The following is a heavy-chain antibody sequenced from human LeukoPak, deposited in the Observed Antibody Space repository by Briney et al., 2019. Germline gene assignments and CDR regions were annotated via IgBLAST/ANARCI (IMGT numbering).Heavy chain of an antibody. CDR3: ARGRVSMVRGVIILNWFDP. CDR2: INHRGNT. Sequence: SETLSLTCAVYGGSFSGYYGSWIRQPPGGGREWVGEINHRGNTNYYPTLKSRVTISLDTSNNQFTLKLSSVTAADTAVYYCARGRVSMVRGVIILNWFDPWGQGTLVTVSS. CDR1: GGSFSGYY. V-gene: IGHV4-34*01. J-gene: IGHJ5*02. D-gene: IGHD3-10*01.